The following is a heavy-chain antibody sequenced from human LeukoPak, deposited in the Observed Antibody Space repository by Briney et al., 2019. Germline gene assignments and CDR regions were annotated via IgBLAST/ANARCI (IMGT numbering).Heavy chain of an antibody. Sequence: SETLSLTCTVSGDSICSGDYYWSWIRQPAGKGLEWIGRISSSGSTNYNPSLKSRVTISVDTSKNQFSLKLSSVTAADTAVYFCARGPYSYDSSGAFDIWGQGTMVTVSP. J-gene: IGHJ3*02. CDR3: ARGPYSYDSSGAFDI. CDR1: GDSICSGDYY. D-gene: IGHD3-22*01. V-gene: IGHV4-61*02. CDR2: ISSSGST.